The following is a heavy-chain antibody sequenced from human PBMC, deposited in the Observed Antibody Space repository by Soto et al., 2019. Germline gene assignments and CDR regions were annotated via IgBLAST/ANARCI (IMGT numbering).Heavy chain of an antibody. Sequence: SETLSLTCAVYGGSFSDYYWSWIRQRPGKGLEWIGEIDHSGSTNYNPSLKSRVTMSVDTSKNPFSLKLSSVTAADTAVYYCVRNPYDSSGYYFDYWGQGTMVTVSS. CDR1: GGSFSDYY. CDR3: VRNPYDSSGYYFDY. D-gene: IGHD3-22*01. V-gene: IGHV4-34*01. J-gene: IGHJ4*02. CDR2: IDHSGST.